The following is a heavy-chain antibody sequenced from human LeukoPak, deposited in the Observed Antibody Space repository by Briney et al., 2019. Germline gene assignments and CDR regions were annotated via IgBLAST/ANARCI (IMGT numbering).Heavy chain of an antibody. D-gene: IGHD1-26*01. V-gene: IGHV4-4*07. CDR2: INFSGTT. J-gene: IGHJ5*02. CDR1: GDSISTYY. CDR3: ARGGGSYDWFDP. Sequence: SETLSLTCTVSGDSISTYYWSWIRQPAEKGLEWIGRINFSGTTNYNPSPKSRVTMSVDTSNNQFSLKLNSVTAADTAVYYCARGGGSYDWFDPWGQGTLVTVSS.